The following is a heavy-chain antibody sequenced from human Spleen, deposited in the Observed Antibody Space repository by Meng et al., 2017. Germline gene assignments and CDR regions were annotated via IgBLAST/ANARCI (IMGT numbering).Heavy chain of an antibody. J-gene: IGHJ2*01. V-gene: IGHV4-59*01. CDR1: GGSISSYY. CDR2: IYYSGST. Sequence: SETLSLTCTVSGGSISSYYWSWIRQPPGKGLEWIGYIYYSGSTNYNPSLKTRVTITLNTTKNQFSLKLRSVTAADTAVYYCARSEGLNYDFWSGPHWYVDLWGRGTLVTVSS. D-gene: IGHD3-3*01. CDR3: ARSEGLNYDFWSGPHWYVDL.